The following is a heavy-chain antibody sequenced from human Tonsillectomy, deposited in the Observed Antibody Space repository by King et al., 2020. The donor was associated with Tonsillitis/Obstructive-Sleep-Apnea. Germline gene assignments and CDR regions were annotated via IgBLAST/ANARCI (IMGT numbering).Heavy chain of an antibody. Sequence: QLQESGPRLVEASGSLSLTCAVSGGSLSSSNWRGWGRQTPRKGREGIGEIYHSGGTNNNPCLQKPVTLSGDKSKNQISLKLGSVTAADTAVYYCARDHEWVYDFWSGYWGSGWFDPWGQGTLVTVSS. CDR1: GGSLSSSNW. V-gene: IGHV4-4*02. D-gene: IGHD3-3*01. CDR2: IYHSGGT. CDR3: ARDHEWVYDFWSGYWGSGWFDP. J-gene: IGHJ5*02.